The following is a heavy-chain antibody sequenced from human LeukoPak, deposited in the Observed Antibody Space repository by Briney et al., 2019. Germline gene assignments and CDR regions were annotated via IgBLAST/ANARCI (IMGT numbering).Heavy chain of an antibody. CDR3: ARSGYCSSTCCYDY. CDR1: GGSISSYY. Sequence: SETLSLTCTVSGGSISSYYWSWIRQPPGKGLEWIGYIYYSGSTNYNPSLKSRVTISVDTSKNQFSLKLSSVTAADTAVYYCARSGYCSSTCCYDYWGQGTLVTVSS. V-gene: IGHV4-59*01. J-gene: IGHJ4*02. CDR2: IYYSGST. D-gene: IGHD2-2*01.